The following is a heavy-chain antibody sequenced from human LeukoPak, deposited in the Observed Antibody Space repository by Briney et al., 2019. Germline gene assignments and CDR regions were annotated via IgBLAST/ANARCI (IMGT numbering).Heavy chain of an antibody. V-gene: IGHV3-11*01. CDR1: GFTFTEYS. CDR2: ISGSGAVI. J-gene: IGHJ6*03. CDR3: ARDSSAAAINYFYYYMDV. D-gene: IGHD2-2*02. Sequence: GGSLRLSCAASGFTFTEYSIIWVRQAPGKGLEWVSYISGSGAVIYHADSVKGRFTISRDNAKNSLYLQMNSLRAEDTAVYYCARDSSAAAINYFYYYMDVWGTGTTVTVSS.